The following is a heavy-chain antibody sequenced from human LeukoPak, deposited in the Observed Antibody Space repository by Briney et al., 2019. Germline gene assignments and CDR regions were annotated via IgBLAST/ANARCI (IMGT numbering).Heavy chain of an antibody. CDR3: ARGDGYNSHHAFDI. Sequence: PSQTLSLTCTVSGGSISSGDYYWSWIRQPPGKGLEWIGYIYYSGSTYYNPSLKSRVTISVDTSKNQFSLKLSSVTAADTAVYYCARGDGYNSHHAFDIWGQGTMVTVSS. CDR1: GGSISSGDYY. V-gene: IGHV4-30-4*01. J-gene: IGHJ3*02. D-gene: IGHD5-24*01. CDR2: IYYSGST.